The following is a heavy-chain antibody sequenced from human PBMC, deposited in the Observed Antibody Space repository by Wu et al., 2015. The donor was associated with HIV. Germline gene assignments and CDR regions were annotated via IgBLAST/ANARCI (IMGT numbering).Heavy chain of an antibody. CDR3: ARGHCSGGSCPTAFDI. V-gene: IGHV1-69*05. Sequence: QVQLVQSGAEVKKFGSSVKVSCKASGGGFNSYAISWVRQAPGQGLEWMGGVIPVIGTPNYLQKFQGRVTITTDESTSTAYMELSSLRSEDTAVYYCARGHCSGGSCPTAFDIWGQGTMVTVSS. D-gene: IGHD2-15*01. CDR1: GGGFNSYA. J-gene: IGHJ3*02. CDR2: VIPVIGTP.